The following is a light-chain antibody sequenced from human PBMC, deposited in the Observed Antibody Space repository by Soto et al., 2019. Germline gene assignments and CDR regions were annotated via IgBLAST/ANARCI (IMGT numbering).Light chain of an antibody. J-gene: IGLJ1*01. V-gene: IGLV1-40*01. Sequence: QSALTQPPSVSGAPGQRVAISCTGSSSNIGAEYDVHWYQQLPGTAPKRLIYGDNNRPSGVPDRFSGSKSGTSASLAITGLQPEDEADYYCQSYDSSPTTFVFGTGTKVTVL. CDR3: QSYDSSPTTFV. CDR1: SSNIGAEYD. CDR2: GDN.